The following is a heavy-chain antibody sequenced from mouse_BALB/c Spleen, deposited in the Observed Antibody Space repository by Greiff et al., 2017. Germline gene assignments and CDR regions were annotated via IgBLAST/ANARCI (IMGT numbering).Heavy chain of an antibody. Sequence: VQLQQSAAELARPGASVKMSCKASGYTFTSYTMHWVKQRPGQGLEWIGYINPSSGYTEYNQKFKDKTTLTADKSSSTAYMQLSSLTSEDSAVYYCARGGDGYLAWFAYWGQGTLVTVSA. CDR2: INPSSGYT. V-gene: IGHV1-4*02. CDR3: ARGGDGYLAWFAY. CDR1: GYTFTSYT. D-gene: IGHD2-3*01. J-gene: IGHJ3*01.